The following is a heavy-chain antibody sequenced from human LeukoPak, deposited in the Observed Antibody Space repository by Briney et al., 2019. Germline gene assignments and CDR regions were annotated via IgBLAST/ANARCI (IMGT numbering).Heavy chain of an antibody. D-gene: IGHD1-14*01. CDR1: GFTVSSNY. Sequence: TGGSLRLSCAASGFTVSSNYMSWVRQAPGKGLEWVSVIYSGGSTYYADSVKGRFTISRDDSKNTLYLQMNSLKTEDTAVYYCTTEIDWGQGTLVTVSS. CDR3: TTEID. J-gene: IGHJ4*02. CDR2: IYSGGST. V-gene: IGHV3-66*01.